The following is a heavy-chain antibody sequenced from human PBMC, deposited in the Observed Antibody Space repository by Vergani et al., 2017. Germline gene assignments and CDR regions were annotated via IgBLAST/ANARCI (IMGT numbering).Heavy chain of an antibody. CDR1: GFSFNSYW. J-gene: IGHJ5*01. CDR3: ARARCIETCYMSNWLDS. Sequence: DVHLAESGGGFFQPGGSLRLSCSASGFSFNSYWMHWVRHVPGKGLLWVSRIKSDGSITAYADSVKGRFIISRDNAQNTLYLQMNSLRVEDTGVYYCARARCIETCYMSNWLDSWGQGTLVTVSS. D-gene: IGHD3-9*01. V-gene: IGHV3-74*03. CDR2: IKSDGSIT.